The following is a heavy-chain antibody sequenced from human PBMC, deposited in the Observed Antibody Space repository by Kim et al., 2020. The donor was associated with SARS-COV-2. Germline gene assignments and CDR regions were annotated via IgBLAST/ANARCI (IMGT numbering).Heavy chain of an antibody. V-gene: IGHV1-69*13. Sequence: SVKVSCKASGGTFSSYSISWVRQAPGQGLEWMGGIIPIFGTANYAQKFQGRVTITADESTSTAYMELSSLRSEDTAVYYCARIMVRGDWNWFDPWGQGTLVTVSS. CDR1: GGTFSSYS. D-gene: IGHD3-10*01. J-gene: IGHJ5*02. CDR2: IIPIFGTA. CDR3: ARIMVRGDWNWFDP.